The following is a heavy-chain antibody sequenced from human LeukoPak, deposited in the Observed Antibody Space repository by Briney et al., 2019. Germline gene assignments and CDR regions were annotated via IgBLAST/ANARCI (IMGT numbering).Heavy chain of an antibody. Sequence: GRSLRLSCAASGFIFSSYTVHWVRQAPGKGLEWVAVISYDESNQYYSDSEKGRFTISRDNSKNTLYLQMNSLRAEDTAVYYCARGGAIAVAGHFDYWGQGTLVTVSS. CDR2: ISYDESNQ. J-gene: IGHJ4*02. CDR3: ARGGAIAVAGHFDY. V-gene: IGHV3-30-3*01. CDR1: GFIFSSYT. D-gene: IGHD6-19*01.